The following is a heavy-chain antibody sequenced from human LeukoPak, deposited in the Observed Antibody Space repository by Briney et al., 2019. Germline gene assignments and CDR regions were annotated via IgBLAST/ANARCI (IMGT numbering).Heavy chain of an antibody. V-gene: IGHV3-9*01. J-gene: IGHJ4*02. CDR3: AKAGTRSYYYDSSGYFDY. CDR1: GFTFDDYA. D-gene: IGHD3-22*01. CDR2: ISWNSGSI. Sequence: GGSLRLSCAASGFTFDDYAMHWVRQAPGKGLEWVSGISWNSGSIGYADSVKGRFTISRDNAKNSLYLQMNSLRAEDTALYYSAKAGTRSYYYDSSGYFDYWGQGTLVTVSS.